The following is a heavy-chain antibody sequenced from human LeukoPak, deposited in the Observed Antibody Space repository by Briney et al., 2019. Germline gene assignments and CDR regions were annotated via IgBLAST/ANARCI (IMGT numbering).Heavy chain of an antibody. CDR1: GFTFSSYA. Sequence: PGGSLRLSCAASGFTFSSYAVHWVRQAPGKGLEWVAVISYDGSNKYYADSVKGRFTISRDNAKNSLYLQMNSLRAEDTAVYYCARDSWGIVATSPPDYWGQGTLVTVSS. CDR2: ISYDGSNK. J-gene: IGHJ4*02. CDR3: ARDSWGIVATSPPDY. V-gene: IGHV3-30-3*01. D-gene: IGHD5-12*01.